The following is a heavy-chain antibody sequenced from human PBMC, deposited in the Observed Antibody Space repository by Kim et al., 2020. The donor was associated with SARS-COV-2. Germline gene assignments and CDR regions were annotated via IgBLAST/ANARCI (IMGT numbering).Heavy chain of an antibody. CDR2: TYYRSKWYN. CDR1: GDSVSSNSAA. Sequence: SQTLSLTCAISGDSVSSNSAAWNWIRQSPSRGLEWLGRTYYRSKWYNDYAVSVKSRITINPDTSKNQFSLQLNSVTPEDTAVYYCARELYCSSTSCYTVVFDYWGQRTLVTVSS. J-gene: IGHJ4*02. D-gene: IGHD2-2*02. V-gene: IGHV6-1*01. CDR3: ARELYCSSTSCYTVVFDY.